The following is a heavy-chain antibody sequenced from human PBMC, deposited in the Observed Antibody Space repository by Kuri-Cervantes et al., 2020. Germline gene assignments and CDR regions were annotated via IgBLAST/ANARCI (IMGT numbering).Heavy chain of an antibody. CDR3: ASSNIVVVPAAIGTFDY. CDR1: GGSISTYY. Sequence: GSLRLSCSVSGGSISTYYWTWIRQPLGKGLEWIGFVYSSGTTTYNPSLKSRVTISVDTSKNQFSLKLSSVTAADTAVYYCASSNIVVVPAAIGTFDYWGQGTLVTVSS. J-gene: IGHJ4*02. V-gene: IGHV4-59*01. D-gene: IGHD2-2*01. CDR2: VYSSGTT.